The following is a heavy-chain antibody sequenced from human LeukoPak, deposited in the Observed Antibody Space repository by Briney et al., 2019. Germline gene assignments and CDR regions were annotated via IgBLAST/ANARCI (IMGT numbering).Heavy chain of an antibody. CDR2: IRYDGKNK. J-gene: IGHJ4*02. D-gene: IGHD2-15*01. Sequence: GGSLRLSCAASGFTFSSYAMNWVRQAPGKGLEWVAYIRYDGKNKYLVDSVKGRFTISRDNSKNTLYLQMNSLRADDTAVYYCAKDRVGVLVAADFDYWGQGTLVTVSS. V-gene: IGHV3-30*02. CDR1: GFTFSSYA. CDR3: AKDRVGVLVAADFDY.